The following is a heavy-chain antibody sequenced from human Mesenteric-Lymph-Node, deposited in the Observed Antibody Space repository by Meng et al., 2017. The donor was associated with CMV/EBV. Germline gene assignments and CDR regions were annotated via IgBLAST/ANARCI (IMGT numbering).Heavy chain of an antibody. V-gene: IGHV4-34*01. Sequence: QAQLSRRCAGLLKPSVTMAVCCAVYGGSFSGYYWNWIRQSPEKGLEWIGEINHSGSTTYNPSFTSRIIISVDTSTNQISLNMSSVTAADTAVYYCARGSSYDILTGYFDYWGQGALVTVSS. D-gene: IGHD3-9*01. J-gene: IGHJ4*02. CDR2: INHSGST. CDR3: ARGSSYDILTGYFDY. CDR1: GGSFSGYY.